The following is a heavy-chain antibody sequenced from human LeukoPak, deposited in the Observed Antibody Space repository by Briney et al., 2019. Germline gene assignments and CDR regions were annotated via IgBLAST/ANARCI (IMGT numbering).Heavy chain of an antibody. D-gene: IGHD6-19*01. V-gene: IGHV1-24*01. J-gene: IGHJ4*02. Sequence: ASVKVSCKVSGYTLTELSMHWVRQAPGKGLEWMGGFDPEDGETIYAQKFQGRVTMTEDTSTDTAYMELSSLRSEDTAVYYCATDILAVAGSDYWGQGTLVTVSS. CDR1: GYTLTELS. CDR2: FDPEDGET. CDR3: ATDILAVAGSDY.